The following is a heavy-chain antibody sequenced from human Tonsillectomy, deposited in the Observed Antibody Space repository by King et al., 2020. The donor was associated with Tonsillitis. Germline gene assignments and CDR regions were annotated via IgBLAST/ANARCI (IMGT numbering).Heavy chain of an antibody. J-gene: IGHJ3*01. D-gene: IGHD3-3*01. CDR1: GGTFSSYA. V-gene: IGHV1-69*09. Sequence: QLVQSGAEVKKPGSSVKVSCKASGGTFSSYAISWVRQAPGQGLEWMGRIIPILGIANYAQKFQGRVTITADKSTSTAYMELSSLRSEDTAVYYCARDGAYDFWSGYSLWGHGTMVTVSS. CDR3: ARDGAYDFWSGYSL. CDR2: IIPILGIA.